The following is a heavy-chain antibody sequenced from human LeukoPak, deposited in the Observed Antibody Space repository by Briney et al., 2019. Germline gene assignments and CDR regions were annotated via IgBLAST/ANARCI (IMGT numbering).Heavy chain of an antibody. Sequence: SETLSLTCTVSGGSISSYYWSWIRQPPGKGLEWIGNIYNSGSTNYNPSLKSRVTISVDTFKNQFSLKLSSVTAADTAVYYCARVDGYNYFDYWGQGTLVTGSS. J-gene: IGHJ4*02. CDR1: GGSISSYY. CDR2: IYNSGST. V-gene: IGHV4-59*12. CDR3: ARVDGYNYFDY. D-gene: IGHD5-24*01.